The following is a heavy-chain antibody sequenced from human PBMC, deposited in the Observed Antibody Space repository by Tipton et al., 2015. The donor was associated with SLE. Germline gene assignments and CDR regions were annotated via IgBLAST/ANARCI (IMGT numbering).Heavy chain of an antibody. V-gene: IGHV4-39*07. CDR1: GDSIGSSGYY. CDR3: ARRGSLGFCSGGICFDWYFDL. CDR2: IFYTGTT. J-gene: IGHJ2*01. Sequence: TLSLTCTVSGDSIGSSGYYWGWIRQPPGKGLEGIGSIFYTGTTNYSPSLKSRVTISLDTSKNQFSLKLSSVTAADTAVYYCARRGSLGFCSGGICFDWYFDLWGRGTLVTVSS. D-gene: IGHD2-8*02.